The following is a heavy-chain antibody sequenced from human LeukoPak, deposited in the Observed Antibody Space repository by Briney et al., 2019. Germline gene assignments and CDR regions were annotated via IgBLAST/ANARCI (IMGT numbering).Heavy chain of an antibody. Sequence: GESLKISCKGSGYSLTTYWIGWVRQMPGKGLEYMGIINPSDSDTRYSPSFQGQVTISADKSISTAYLQWSSLKASDTAMYYCASPRVGATAFDIWGQGTMVTVSS. CDR2: INPSDSDT. CDR3: ASPRVGATAFDI. CDR1: GYSLTTYW. D-gene: IGHD1-26*01. J-gene: IGHJ3*02. V-gene: IGHV5-51*01.